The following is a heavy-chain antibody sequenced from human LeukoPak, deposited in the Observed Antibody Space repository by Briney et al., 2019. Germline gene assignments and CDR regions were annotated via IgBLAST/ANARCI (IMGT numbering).Heavy chain of an antibody. J-gene: IGHJ4*02. V-gene: IGHV3-23*01. CDR2: ISDIGRA. D-gene: IGHD4-11*01. Sequence: GGSLRLSCAASGFTFGSYAMSWFRQAPGKGLEWVSGISDIGRAYYAGSVKGRFIISRDNSKNMPYVQVNNLGAEDTVIYYCARERDSAFDFWGQGTLVTVFS. CDR1: GFTFGSYA. CDR3: ARERDSAFDF.